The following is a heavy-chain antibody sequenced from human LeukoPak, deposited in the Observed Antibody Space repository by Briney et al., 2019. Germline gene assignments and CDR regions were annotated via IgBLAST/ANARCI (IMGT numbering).Heavy chain of an antibody. CDR2: IKLDVSEK. J-gene: IGHJ3*02. D-gene: IGHD3-9*01. CDR3: GRDRSDILAGYNDAFDI. Sequence: GRSLRLSCAASGFTSTSYWMSWVRQAPGEGLEWMAAIKLDVSEKYYVDAVKGRFSISRDNDKNSLYLQMNSLRAEDTAVYYCGRDRSDILAGYNDAFDIWGQGTMVTVSS. CDR1: GFTSTSYW. V-gene: IGHV3-7*01.